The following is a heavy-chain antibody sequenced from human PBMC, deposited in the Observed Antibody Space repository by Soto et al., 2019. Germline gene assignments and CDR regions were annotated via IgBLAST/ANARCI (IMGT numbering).Heavy chain of an antibody. CDR2: ISSSGSTI. CDR3: ARDWARYCSSTSCYDEGVYYYYYYMDV. CDR1: GFTFSDYY. V-gene: IGHV3-11*01. Sequence: GGSLRLSCAASGFTFSDYYMSWIRQAPGKGLEWVSYISSSGSTIYYADSVKGRFTISRDNAKNSLYLQMNSLRAEDTAVYYCARDWARYCSSTSCYDEGVYYYYYYMDVWGKGTTVTVSS. D-gene: IGHD2-2*01. J-gene: IGHJ6*03.